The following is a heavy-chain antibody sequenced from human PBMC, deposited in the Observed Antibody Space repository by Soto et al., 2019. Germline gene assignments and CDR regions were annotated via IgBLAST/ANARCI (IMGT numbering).Heavy chain of an antibody. V-gene: IGHV5-51*01. J-gene: IGHJ6*02. Sequence: GESLKISCKGSGYSFTSYWIGWVRQMPGKGLEWMGIIYPGDSDTRYSPSFQGQVTISADKSISTAYLQWSSLKASDTAMYYCAGGGVRGVITRARDYYGMDVWGQGTTVTVS. D-gene: IGHD3-10*01. CDR2: IYPGDSDT. CDR1: GYSFTSYW. CDR3: AGGGVRGVITRARDYYGMDV.